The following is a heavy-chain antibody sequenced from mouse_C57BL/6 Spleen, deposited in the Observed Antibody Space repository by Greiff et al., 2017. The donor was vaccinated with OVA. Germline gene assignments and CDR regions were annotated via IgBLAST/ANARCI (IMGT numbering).Heavy chain of an antibody. D-gene: IGHD1-1*01. J-gene: IGHJ2*01. CDR2: IYPSDSET. Sequence: VQLQQPGAELVRPGSSVKLSCKASGYTFTSYWMDWVKQRPGQGLEWIGNIYPSDSETHYNQKFKDKATLTVDKSSSTAYMQLSSLTSEDAAVYYCAREDYYGSNSLDYWGQGTTLTVSS. CDR1: GYTFTSYW. CDR3: AREDYYGSNSLDY. V-gene: IGHV1-61*01.